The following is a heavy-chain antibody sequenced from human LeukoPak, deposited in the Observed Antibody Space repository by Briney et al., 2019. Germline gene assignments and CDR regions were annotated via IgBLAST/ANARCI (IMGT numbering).Heavy chain of an antibody. D-gene: IGHD5-12*01. J-gene: IGHJ4*02. CDR3: ASDSGYERTPPFDH. CDR2: IKQDGSEK. V-gene: IGHV3-7*01. Sequence: GGSLRLSCAAAGFTFSSYWMSWVRQAPGKGLERVANIKQDGSEKYYVDSVKGRFTISRDNAKNSLYLQMNSLRAEDTAVYYCASDSGYERTPPFDHWGQGTLVTVFS. CDR1: GFTFSSYW.